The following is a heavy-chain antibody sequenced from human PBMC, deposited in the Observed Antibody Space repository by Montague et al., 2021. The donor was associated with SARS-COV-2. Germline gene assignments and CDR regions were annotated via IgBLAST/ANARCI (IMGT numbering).Heavy chain of an antibody. CDR2: IHTSGST. D-gene: IGHD2-21*02. Sequence: TLSLTCTVSGGSISYCSYFWTWIRQPAGKGLEWIGRIHTSGSTNYNPSLKSRVAISIDTSKDQFSLELSSVTAADTAVYYCASSHCGGDCYSGQGTLVTVSS. J-gene: IGHJ4*02. V-gene: IGHV4-61*02. CDR1: GGSISYCSYF. CDR3: ASSHCGGDCY.